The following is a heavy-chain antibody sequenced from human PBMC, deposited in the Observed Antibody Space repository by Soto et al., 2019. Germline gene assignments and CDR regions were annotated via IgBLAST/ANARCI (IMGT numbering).Heavy chain of an antibody. Sequence: GGSLRLSCAASGFTFDDYAMHWVRQAPGKGLEWVSGISWNSGSIGYADPVKGRFTISRDNAKNSLYLQMNSLRAEDTALYYCAKDGGGSPYNWFDPWGQGTLVTVSS. D-gene: IGHD2-15*01. CDR1: GFTFDDYA. J-gene: IGHJ5*02. CDR2: ISWNSGSI. V-gene: IGHV3-9*01. CDR3: AKDGGGSPYNWFDP.